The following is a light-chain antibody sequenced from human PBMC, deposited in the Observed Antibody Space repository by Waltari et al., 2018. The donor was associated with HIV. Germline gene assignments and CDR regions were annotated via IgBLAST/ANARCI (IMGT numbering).Light chain of an antibody. CDR3: QAYDSSNRNYV. CDR1: SGSISSSN. CDR2: EDN. V-gene: IGLV6-57*01. J-gene: IGLJ1*01. Sequence: NFMLTQPPSVSESPGKTVIISCTRRSGSISSSNVQWYQQRPGRSPTIVIYEDNKRPPGVPDRFSGSVAFSGNSASLTISGLKTEDEADYYCQAYDSSNRNYVFGSGTTVTVL.